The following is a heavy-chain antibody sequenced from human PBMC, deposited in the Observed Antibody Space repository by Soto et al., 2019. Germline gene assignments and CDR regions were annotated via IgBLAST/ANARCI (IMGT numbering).Heavy chain of an antibody. D-gene: IGHD3-9*01. V-gene: IGHV1-2*04. Sequence: ASVKVSCKASGYTFTGYYMHWVRQAPGQGLEWMGWINPNSGGTNYAQKFQGWVTMTRDTSISTAYMELSRLRSDDPAVYYCASGGPVNYDILTDYYGMDVWGQGTTVTVSS. CDR1: GYTFTGYY. J-gene: IGHJ6*02. CDR3: ASGGPVNYDILTDYYGMDV. CDR2: INPNSGGT.